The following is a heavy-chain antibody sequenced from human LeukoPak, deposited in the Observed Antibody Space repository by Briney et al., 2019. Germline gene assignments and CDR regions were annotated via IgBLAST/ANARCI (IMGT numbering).Heavy chain of an antibody. CDR2: IYYSGST. CDR3: ARRALYYYDSSGRVDAFDI. CDR1: GGSISSYY. D-gene: IGHD3-22*01. Sequence: PSETLSLTCTVSGGSISSYYWSWIRQPPGKGLEWIGYIYYSGSTNYNPSLKSRVTISVDTSKNQFSLKLSSVTAADTAVYYCARRALYYYDSSGRVDAFDIWGQGTMVTVSS. V-gene: IGHV4-59*08. J-gene: IGHJ3*02.